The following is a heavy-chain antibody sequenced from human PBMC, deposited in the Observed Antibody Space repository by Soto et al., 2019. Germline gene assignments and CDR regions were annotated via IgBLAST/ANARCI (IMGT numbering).Heavy chain of an antibody. CDR1: GYTFTSYG. CDR2: ISAYNGNT. Sequence: QVQLVQSGAEVKKPGASVKVSCKASGYTFTSYGISWVRQAPGQGLEWMGWISAYNGNTNYAQKLQGRVTMTTDTSTSTAYMELRSLRSDDTAGYYCARDSTVTTVYYYYGMDVWGQGTTVTVSS. J-gene: IGHJ6*02. D-gene: IGHD4-17*01. V-gene: IGHV1-18*04. CDR3: ARDSTVTTVYYYYGMDV.